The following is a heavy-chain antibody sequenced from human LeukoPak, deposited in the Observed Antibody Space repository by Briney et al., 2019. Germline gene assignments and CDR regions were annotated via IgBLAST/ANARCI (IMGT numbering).Heavy chain of an antibody. CDR3: ARESTRIVGATNSDY. CDR2: INPSGGST. J-gene: IGHJ4*02. Sequence: ASVKVSCKASGYTFTSYYMHWVRQAPGQGLEWMGIINPSGGSTSYAQKFQGRVTMTRDTSTSTVYMELSSLRSEDTAVYYCARESTRIVGATNSDYWGQGTLVTVSS. V-gene: IGHV1-46*01. CDR1: GYTFTSYY. D-gene: IGHD1-26*01.